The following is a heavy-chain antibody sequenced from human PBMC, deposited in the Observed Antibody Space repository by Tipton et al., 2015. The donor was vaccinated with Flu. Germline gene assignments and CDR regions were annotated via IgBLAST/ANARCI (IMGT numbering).Heavy chain of an antibody. Sequence: GSLRLSCAASEFTVNSYNMNWVRQVPGKGLEWVSVIYPTGNTYYADSVKGHFTISRDNSKNTVYLEMNNLRLQDTAVYYCARAPRTVVITADSYFFDYWGQGALVTVSS. D-gene: IGHD3-22*01. CDR2: IYPTGNT. CDR1: EFTVNSYN. J-gene: IGHJ4*02. V-gene: IGHV3-66*02. CDR3: ARAPRTVVITADSYFFDY.